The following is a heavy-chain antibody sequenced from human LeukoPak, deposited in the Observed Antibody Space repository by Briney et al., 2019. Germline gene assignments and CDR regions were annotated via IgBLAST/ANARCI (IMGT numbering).Heavy chain of an antibody. CDR2: ISRSGDII. CDR1: GFIFSDYC. CDR3: AKDKTLHDYGDYYFDY. Sequence: GGSLRLSCAASGFIFSDYCMSWIRQAPGKGPEWISYISRSGDIIYYADSVKGRFTISRDNSKNSLYLQMNSLRTEDTALYYCAKDKTLHDYGDYYFDYWGQGTLVTVSS. V-gene: IGHV3-11*01. J-gene: IGHJ4*02. D-gene: IGHD4-17*01.